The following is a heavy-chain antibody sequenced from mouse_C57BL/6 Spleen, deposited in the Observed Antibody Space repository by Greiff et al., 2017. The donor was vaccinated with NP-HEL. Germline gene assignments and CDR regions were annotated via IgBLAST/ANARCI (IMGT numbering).Heavy chain of an antibody. J-gene: IGHJ4*01. Sequence: EVQLVESGPELVKPGASVKISCKASGYSFTGYYMNWVKQSPEKSLEWIGEINPSTGGTTYNQKFKAKATLTVDKSSSTAYMQLKSLTSEDSAVYYCAREDYYGSSHYYAMDYWGQGTSVTVSS. CDR1: GYSFTGYY. D-gene: IGHD1-1*01. CDR3: AREDYYGSSHYYAMDY. V-gene: IGHV1-42*01. CDR2: INPSTGGT.